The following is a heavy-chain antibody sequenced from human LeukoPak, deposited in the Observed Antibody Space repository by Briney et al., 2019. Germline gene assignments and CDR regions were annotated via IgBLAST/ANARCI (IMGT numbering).Heavy chain of an antibody. J-gene: IGHJ4*02. Sequence: GGSLRLSCAASGFTFSNAWMSWVRQAPGKGLEWAGRIKSKTDGGTTDYAAPVKGRFTISRDDSKNTLYLQMNSLKTEDTAVYYCTTDRDIVVVPAAYSDYWGQGTLVTVSS. CDR2: IKSKTDGGTT. V-gene: IGHV3-15*01. CDR1: GFTFSNAW. CDR3: TTDRDIVVVPAAYSDY. D-gene: IGHD2-2*01.